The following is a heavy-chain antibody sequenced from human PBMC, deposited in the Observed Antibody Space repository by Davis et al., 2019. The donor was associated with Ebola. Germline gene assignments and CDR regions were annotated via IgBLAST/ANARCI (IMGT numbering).Heavy chain of an antibody. CDR2: VSPYSGNT. CDR1: GYTFTSYG. CDR3: ARWRRVRLGESSPYRAFDS. D-gene: IGHD3-16*02. V-gene: IGHV1-18*04. J-gene: IGHJ4*02. Sequence: ASVKVSCKASGYTFTSYGISWVRQAPGQGLEWMGWVSPYSGNTNFAQNFQGRVSMSTDTSARTAYMELRSLRSDDTAMYYCARWRRVRLGESSPYRAFDSWGQGTLVTVSS.